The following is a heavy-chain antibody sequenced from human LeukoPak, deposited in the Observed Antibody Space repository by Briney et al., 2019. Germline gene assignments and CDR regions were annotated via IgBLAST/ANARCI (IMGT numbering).Heavy chain of an antibody. CDR2: ISGDGRAI. D-gene: IGHD6-19*01. J-gene: IGHJ4*02. CDR3: ATSLSGWFGPSAYY. Sequence: GGSPRLSCVASGFAFSSYEMSWVRQAPGKGLEWVSFISGDGRAIHYADSVRGRFTISADNARNSVFLQMNSLRAEDTAVYYCATSLSGWFGPSAYYCGQGTLVTVSS. CDR1: GFAFSSYE. V-gene: IGHV3-48*03.